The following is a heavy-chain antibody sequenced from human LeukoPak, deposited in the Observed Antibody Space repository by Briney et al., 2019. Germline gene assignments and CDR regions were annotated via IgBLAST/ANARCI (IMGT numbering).Heavy chain of an antibody. CDR2: ISWDGGST. J-gene: IGHJ3*01. V-gene: IGHV3-43*01. CDR1: GFTFDDYT. CDR3: AKDRLILDALTL. D-gene: IGHD3-9*01. Sequence: PGGSLRLSCAASGFTFDDYTMHWVRQAPGKGLEWVSLISWDGGSTYYADSVKGRFTISRDNSKNTLYLQMSSLRAEDTAVYYCAKDRLILDALTLWGQGTTVTVSS.